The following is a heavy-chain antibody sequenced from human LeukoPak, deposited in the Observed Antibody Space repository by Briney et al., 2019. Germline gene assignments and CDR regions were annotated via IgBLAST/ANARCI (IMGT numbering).Heavy chain of an antibody. CDR1: GGTFSSYA. Sequence: SVKVSCKASGGTFSSYAISWVRQAPGQGLEWMGRITPILGIANYAQKFQGRVTITADKSTSTAYMELSSLRSEDTAVYYCARIGEMATIADYWGQGTLVTVSS. CDR3: ARIGEMATIADY. V-gene: IGHV1-69*04. D-gene: IGHD5-12*01. CDR2: ITPILGIA. J-gene: IGHJ4*02.